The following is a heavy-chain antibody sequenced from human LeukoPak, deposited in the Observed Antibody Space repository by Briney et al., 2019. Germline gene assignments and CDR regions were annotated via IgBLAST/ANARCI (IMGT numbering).Heavy chain of an antibody. CDR2: IWYDGSNK. CDR1: GFIFSNFG. V-gene: IGHV3-33*08. Sequence: GRSLRLSCATSGFIFSNFGMHWVRQAPGKGLEWVAIIWYDGSNKYYADSVKGRFTISRDNSKNTLYLQMNSLKAEDTAVYYCARDWQRIGHGMDVWGQGTTVTVSS. D-gene: IGHD2-15*01. J-gene: IGHJ6*02. CDR3: ARDWQRIGHGMDV.